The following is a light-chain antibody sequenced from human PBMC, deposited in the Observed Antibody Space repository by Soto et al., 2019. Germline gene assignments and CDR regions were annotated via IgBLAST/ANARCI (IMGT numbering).Light chain of an antibody. Sequence: EIVLTQSPGTLSLSPGERATLSCRASQSISSSFLAWYQQKPGQAPRLLIYGASSRATGIPDRFSGSGSGTDFTLTISRLEPEDFAVYYCQQYGSSITFGQGTRLDFK. CDR1: QSISSSF. V-gene: IGKV3-20*01. CDR3: QQYGSSIT. CDR2: GAS. J-gene: IGKJ5*01.